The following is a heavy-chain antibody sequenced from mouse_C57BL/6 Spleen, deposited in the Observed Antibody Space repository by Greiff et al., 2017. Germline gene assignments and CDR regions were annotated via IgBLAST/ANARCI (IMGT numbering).Heavy chain of an antibody. CDR3: TRGPDFNWVYLDY. Sequence: DVQLQESGTVLARPGASVKMSCKTSGYTFTSYWMHWVKQRPGQGLEWIGSIYPGNSDTSYNQKFKGKARLTAVTSASTSYLELSSLTNEDSAVYYGTRGPDFNWVYLDYWGQGTTLTVSS. D-gene: IGHD4-1*01. CDR2: IYPGNSDT. V-gene: IGHV1-5*01. J-gene: IGHJ2*01. CDR1: GYTFTSYW.